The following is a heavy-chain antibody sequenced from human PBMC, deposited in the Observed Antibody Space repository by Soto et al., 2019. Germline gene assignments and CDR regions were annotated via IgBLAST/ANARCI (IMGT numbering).Heavy chain of an antibody. J-gene: IGHJ5*02. CDR2: FDPEDGET. D-gene: IGHD4-17*01. CDR1: GYTLTELL. V-gene: IGHV1-24*01. CDR3: ATDKPTHDYGDYDWFDP. Sequence: APVKVSCKVSGYTLTELLMHWVRQAPGKGLEWMGGFDPEDGETIYAQKFQGRVTMTEDTSTDTAYMELSSLRSEDTAVYYCATDKPTHDYGDYDWFDPWGQGTLVTVSS.